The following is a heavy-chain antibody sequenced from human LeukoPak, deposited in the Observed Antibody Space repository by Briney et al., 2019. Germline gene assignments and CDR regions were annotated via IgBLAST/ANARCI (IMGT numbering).Heavy chain of an antibody. CDR2: INPNSGGT. V-gene: IGHV1-2*02. CDR1: GYTFTGYY. J-gene: IGHJ6*02. Sequence: ASVKVSCKASGYTFTGYYMHWVRQAPGQGLEWMGWINPNSGGTNYAQKFQGRVTMTRDTSISTAYMELSRLRSDDTAVYYCASPLKRLSPPYYYYYGMDVWGQGTTVTVSS. CDR3: ASPLKRLSPPYYYYYGMDV. D-gene: IGHD3-22*01.